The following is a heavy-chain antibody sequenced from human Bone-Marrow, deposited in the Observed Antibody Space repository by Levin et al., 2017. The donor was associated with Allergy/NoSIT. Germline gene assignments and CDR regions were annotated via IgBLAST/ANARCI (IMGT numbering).Heavy chain of an antibody. CDR3: AREVMCDGGSCYPGPPDY. CDR2: IIPILGIA. D-gene: IGHD2-15*01. J-gene: IGHJ4*02. V-gene: IGHV1-69*04. Sequence: ASVKVSCKASGGTFSSYTISWVRQAPGQGLEWMGRIIPILGIANYAQKFQGRVTITADKSTSTAYMELSSLRSEDTAVYYCAREVMCDGGSCYPGPPDYWGQGTLVTVSS. CDR1: GGTFSSYT.